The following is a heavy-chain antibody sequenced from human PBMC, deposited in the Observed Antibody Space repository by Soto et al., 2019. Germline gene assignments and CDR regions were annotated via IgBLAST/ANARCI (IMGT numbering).Heavy chain of an antibody. Sequence: QVQLVESGGGVVQPGRSLRLSCAASGFTFSSFGMHWVRQAPGKGLEWVAVISYDGSNKKYADSVKGRFTISRDNSKNTXXLKMNSLRVEDTAVYYCAKGQYFSGGSCYFNPSDYWGQGSLVTVSS. CDR2: ISYDGSNK. CDR1: GFTFSSFG. V-gene: IGHV3-30*18. J-gene: IGHJ4*02. D-gene: IGHD2-15*01. CDR3: AKGQYFSGGSCYFNPSDY.